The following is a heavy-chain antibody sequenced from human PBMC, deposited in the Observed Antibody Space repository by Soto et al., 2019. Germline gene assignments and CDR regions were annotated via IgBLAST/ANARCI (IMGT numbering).Heavy chain of an antibody. CDR2: MNPNSGNT. CDR3: ARGYKQLVRKPYYYHGMDV. Sequence: ASVKVSCKASGYTFTSYDINWVRQATGQGLEWMGWMNPNSGNTGYAQKFQGRVTMTRNTSISTAYMELSSLRSEDTAVYYCARGYKQLVRKPYYYHGMDVWGQGTTVTVSS. J-gene: IGHJ6*02. CDR1: GYTFTSYD. V-gene: IGHV1-8*01. D-gene: IGHD6-13*01.